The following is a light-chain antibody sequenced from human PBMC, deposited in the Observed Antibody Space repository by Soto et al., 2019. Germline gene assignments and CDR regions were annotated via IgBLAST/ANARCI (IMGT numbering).Light chain of an antibody. CDR1: SSNIGSNT. J-gene: IGLJ7*01. V-gene: IGLV1-44*01. CDR2: SNN. Sequence: QSVLTQPPSASGTPGQRVTISCSVSSSNIGSNTVNWYQQLPGTAPKLLIYSNNQRPSGVPDRFSGSKSGTSVSLAISGLQSEDEADYYCASWDDSLNGPVFGGGTQLTVL. CDR3: ASWDDSLNGPV.